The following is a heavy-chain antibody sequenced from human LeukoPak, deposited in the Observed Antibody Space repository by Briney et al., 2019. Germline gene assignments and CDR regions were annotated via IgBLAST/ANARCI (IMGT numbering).Heavy chain of an antibody. CDR1: GGSFSGYY. Sequence: SDTLSLTCAVYGGSFSGYYWSWIRQPPGKGLEWIGEINHSVSTNYNPSLKSRVTISVDTSKNQFSLKLSSVTAADTAVYYCARVRGCSSTSCLYYYYYYMDVWGKGNTVTVSS. D-gene: IGHD2-2*01. CDR3: ARVRGCSSTSCLYYYYYYMDV. CDR2: INHSVST. J-gene: IGHJ6*03. V-gene: IGHV4-34*01.